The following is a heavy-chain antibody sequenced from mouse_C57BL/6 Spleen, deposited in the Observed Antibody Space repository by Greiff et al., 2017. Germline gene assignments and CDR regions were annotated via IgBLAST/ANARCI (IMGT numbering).Heavy chain of an antibody. V-gene: IGHV5-9*01. CDR1: GFTFSSYT. J-gene: IGHJ1*03. CDR3: ARNDGYYNWYFDV. Sequence: EVMLVESGGGLVKPGGSLKLSCAASGFTFSSYTMSWVRQTPETRLEWVATISGGGGNTYYPDSVKGRFTISRDNAKNTLYLQMSSLRSEDTALYYCARNDGYYNWYFDVWGTGTTVTVSS. D-gene: IGHD2-3*01. CDR2: ISGGGGNT.